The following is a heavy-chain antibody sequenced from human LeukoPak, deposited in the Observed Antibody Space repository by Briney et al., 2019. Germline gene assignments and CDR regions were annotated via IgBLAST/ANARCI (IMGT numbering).Heavy chain of an antibody. Sequence: ASVKVSCKASGGTFSSYAISWVRQAPGQGLEWMGGIIPIFGNTNYAQKFQGRVTITTDDSTSTAYMELSSLRSEDTAVYYCALSRWYDYVWGKCDHGGQGTLVTVSS. CDR3: ALSRWYDYVWGKCDH. CDR2: IIPIFGNT. D-gene: IGHD3-16*01. V-gene: IGHV1-69*05. CDR1: GGTFSSYA. J-gene: IGHJ4*02.